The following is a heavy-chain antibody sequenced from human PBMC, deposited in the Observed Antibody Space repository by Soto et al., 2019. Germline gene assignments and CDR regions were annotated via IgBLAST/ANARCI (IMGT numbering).Heavy chain of an antibody. CDR1: GGSCSGYY. D-gene: IGHD6-13*01. Sequence: QVQLQQWGAGLLKPSETLSLTCAVYGGSCSGYYWSWIRQPPGKGLEWIGEINHSGSTNYNPSLKSRVTISVDKSKNQFSLKLSSVTAADTAVYYCARTYSSSWSPFEYWGQGTLVTVSS. CDR3: ARTYSSSWSPFEY. J-gene: IGHJ4*02. V-gene: IGHV4-34*01. CDR2: INHSGST.